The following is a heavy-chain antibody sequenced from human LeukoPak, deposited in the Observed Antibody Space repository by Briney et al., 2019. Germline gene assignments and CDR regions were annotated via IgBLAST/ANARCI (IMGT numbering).Heavy chain of an antibody. J-gene: IGHJ5*02. CDR3: ARESKLGSGSYCEYNWFDP. CDR2: TYYRSKWYN. D-gene: IGHD3-10*01. V-gene: IGHV6-1*01. Sequence: SQTLSLTCAISGDSFSSNSAAWNWIRQSPSRGLEWLGRTYYRSKWYNDYAVSVKSRITINPDTSKNQFSLQLNSVTPEDTAVYYCARESKLGSGSYCEYNWFDPWGQGTLVTVSS. CDR1: GDSFSSNSAA.